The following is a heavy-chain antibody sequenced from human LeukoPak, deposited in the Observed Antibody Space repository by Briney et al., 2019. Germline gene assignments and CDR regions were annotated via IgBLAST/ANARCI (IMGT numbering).Heavy chain of an antibody. D-gene: IGHD6-13*01. CDR1: GFTFSGYW. CDR2: IKQDGSEK. J-gene: IGHJ4*02. CDR3: ARGTIAAPGTDY. V-gene: IGHV3-7*01. Sequence: PGGSLRLSCAASGFTFSGYWMHWVRQAPGKGLEWVANIKQDGSEKHFADSVKGRFTISRDNAENSLYLQMNSLRAEDTAMYYCARGTIAAPGTDYWGQGTLVTVSS.